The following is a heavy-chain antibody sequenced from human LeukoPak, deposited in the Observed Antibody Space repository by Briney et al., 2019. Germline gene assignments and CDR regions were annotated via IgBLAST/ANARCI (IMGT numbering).Heavy chain of an antibody. V-gene: IGHV3-30*18. CDR1: GFTFSSYG. CDR2: ISYDGSNK. Sequence: PWRSLTLSCAASGFTFSSYGMHWVRQAPGKGLEWVAVISYDGSNKYYADSVKGRFTISRDNSKNTLYLQMNSLRAEDTAVYYCAKDRRSVSYFDYWGQGTLVTVSS. D-gene: IGHD3-3*01. J-gene: IGHJ4*02. CDR3: AKDRRSVSYFDY.